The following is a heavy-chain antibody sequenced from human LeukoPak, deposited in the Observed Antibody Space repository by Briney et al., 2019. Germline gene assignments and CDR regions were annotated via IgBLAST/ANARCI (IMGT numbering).Heavy chain of an antibody. CDR2: MSPNSGNT. D-gene: IGHD2-15*01. CDR3: ARGVVAAKDGYYYYGMDV. Sequence: ASVKVSCKASGYTFTSYDINWVRQATGQGLEWMGWMSPNSGNTGYAQKFQGRVTMTRNTFISTAYMELSSLRSEDTAVYYCARGVVAAKDGYYYYGMDVWGQGTTVTVSS. J-gene: IGHJ6*02. CDR1: GYTFTSYD. V-gene: IGHV1-8*01.